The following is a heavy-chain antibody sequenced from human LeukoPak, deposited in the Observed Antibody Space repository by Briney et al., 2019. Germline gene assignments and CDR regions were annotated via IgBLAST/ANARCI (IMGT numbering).Heavy chain of an antibody. J-gene: IGHJ4*02. CDR3: AREIAVAGTSGDY. D-gene: IGHD6-19*01. V-gene: IGHV1-18*01. CDR1: GYTFTSYG. Sequence: GASVKVSCKASGYTFTSYGISWVRQAPGQGLEWMGWISAYNGNTNYAQKLQGRVTMTTDKSTSTAYMELSRLRSDDTAVYYCAREIAVAGTSGDYWGQGTLVTVSS. CDR2: ISAYNGNT.